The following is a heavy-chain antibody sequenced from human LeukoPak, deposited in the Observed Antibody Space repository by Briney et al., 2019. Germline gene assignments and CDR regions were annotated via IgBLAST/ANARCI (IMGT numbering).Heavy chain of an antibody. Sequence: GGSLSLSCAAPGFLFSNYWRHWVRQAPGKGLVWVSRFNSDGSSTSNADSVKGRFSSSRDNATNTLYLQMKSLRAEDTAVYYCARLNGYYDSFDYWGQGTLVTVSS. D-gene: IGHD3-22*01. CDR2: FNSDGSST. CDR3: ARLNGYYDSFDY. CDR1: GFLFSNYW. V-gene: IGHV3-74*01. J-gene: IGHJ4*02.